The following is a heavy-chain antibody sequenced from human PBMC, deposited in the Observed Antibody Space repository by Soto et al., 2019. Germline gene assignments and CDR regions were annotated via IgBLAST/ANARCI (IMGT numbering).Heavy chain of an antibody. Sequence: WESLKISCKGSGYSFTSYWIAWVRQMPGKGLEWMGIIYPGDSDTRYSPSFQGQVTISAEKSISTAYLQWSSLKASDTAMYYCETPTQQYVLGYFDYWGRGTLVTVSS. CDR1: GYSFTSYW. V-gene: IGHV5-51*01. D-gene: IGHD6-6*01. CDR2: IYPGDSDT. CDR3: ETPTQQYVLGYFDY. J-gene: IGHJ4*02.